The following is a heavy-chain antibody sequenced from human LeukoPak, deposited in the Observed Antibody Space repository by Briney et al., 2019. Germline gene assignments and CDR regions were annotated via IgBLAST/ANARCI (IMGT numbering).Heavy chain of an antibody. CDR2: ITSSGGST. Sequence: GGSLRLSRAASGFTFSSYAMSWVRQAPGKGLQWVSSITSSGGSTYYADSVKGRFTISRDNSKNTLYLQMNSLRAEDTAVYYCARMDTAMVQGIDYWGQGTLVTVSS. J-gene: IGHJ4*02. CDR3: ARMDTAMVQGIDY. CDR1: GFTFSSYA. V-gene: IGHV3-23*01. D-gene: IGHD5-18*01.